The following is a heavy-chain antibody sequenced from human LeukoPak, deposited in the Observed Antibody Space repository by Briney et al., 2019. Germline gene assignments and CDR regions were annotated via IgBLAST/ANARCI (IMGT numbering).Heavy chain of an antibody. CDR1: GFTFSSYA. Sequence: PGGSLRLSCAASGFTFSSYAMHWVRQAPGKGLEWVAVISYDGSNKYYADSVKGRFTISRDSSKNTLYLQMNSLRAEDTAVYYCARDSKQLAFDYWGQGTLVTVSS. J-gene: IGHJ4*02. CDR2: ISYDGSNK. V-gene: IGHV3-30-3*01. CDR3: ARDSKQLAFDY. D-gene: IGHD6-13*01.